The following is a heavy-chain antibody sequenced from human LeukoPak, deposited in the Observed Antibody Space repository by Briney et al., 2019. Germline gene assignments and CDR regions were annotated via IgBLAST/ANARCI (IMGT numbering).Heavy chain of an antibody. CDR2: IYYSGST. J-gene: IGHJ4*02. V-gene: IGHV4-39*01. D-gene: IGHD4-17*01. CDR1: GFTFSSYG. CDR3: ARLPTVTFFDY. Sequence: PGGSLRLSCAASGFTFSSYGMSWVRQPPGKGLEWIGSIYYSGSTYYNPSLKSRVTISVDTSKNQFSLKLSSVTAADTAVYYCARLPTVTFFDYWGQGTLVTVSS.